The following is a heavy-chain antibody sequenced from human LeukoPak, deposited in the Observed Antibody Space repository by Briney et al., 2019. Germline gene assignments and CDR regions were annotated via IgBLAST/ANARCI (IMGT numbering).Heavy chain of an antibody. CDR1: GGTFSSYA. Sequence: GSSVKVSCKASGGTFSSYAISWVRQAPGQGLEWMGGIIPIFGTANYAQKFQGRVTITADESTSTAYMELSSLRSEDTAVYYCASYSSGWYLLDYWGQGPLVTVSS. CDR3: ASYSSGWYLLDY. D-gene: IGHD6-19*01. V-gene: IGHV1-69*01. CDR2: IIPIFGTA. J-gene: IGHJ4*02.